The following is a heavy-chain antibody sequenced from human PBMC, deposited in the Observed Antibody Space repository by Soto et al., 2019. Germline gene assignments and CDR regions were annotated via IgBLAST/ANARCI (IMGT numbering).Heavy chain of an antibody. CDR2: ISAYNGNT. J-gene: IGHJ3*02. Sequence: QVQLVQSGAEVKKPGASVKVSCKASGYTFTSYGISWVRQAPGQGLEWMGWISAYNGNTNYAQKLQGRVTMTTDTSXSXVYMELRSLRSDDTAVYYCARDWVQGEWEPHDAFDIWGQGTMVTVSS. CDR3: ARDWVQGEWEPHDAFDI. D-gene: IGHD1-26*01. CDR1: GYTFTSYG. V-gene: IGHV1-18*01.